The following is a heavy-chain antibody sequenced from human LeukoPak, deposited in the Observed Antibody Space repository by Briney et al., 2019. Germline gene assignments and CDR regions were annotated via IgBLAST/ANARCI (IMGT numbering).Heavy chain of an antibody. J-gene: IGHJ4*02. Sequence: PGGSLRLSCAASGFTFNNYAMSWVRQAPGKGLERVSAISGSGRSTYYADSVKGRFTISRDNSKNTLYLQMNSLRAEDTAVYYCAKGMTALVVYFDYWGQGTLVTVSS. CDR2: ISGSGRST. D-gene: IGHD2-21*02. CDR3: AKGMTALVVYFDY. CDR1: GFTFNNYA. V-gene: IGHV3-23*01.